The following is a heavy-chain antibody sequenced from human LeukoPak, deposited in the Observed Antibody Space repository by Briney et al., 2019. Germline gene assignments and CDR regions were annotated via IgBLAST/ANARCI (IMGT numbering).Heavy chain of an antibody. CDR3: AGNEYSSSSDQILYYFDY. CDR1: GYTFTSYG. J-gene: IGHJ4*02. V-gene: IGHV1-69*05. CDR2: IIPIFGTA. Sequence: ASVKVSCKASGYTFTSYGISWVRQAPGQGLEWMGRIIPIFGTANYAQKLQGRVTITTDESTSTAYMELSSLRSEDTAVYYCAGNEYSSSSDQILYYFDYWGQGTLVTVSS. D-gene: IGHD6-6*01.